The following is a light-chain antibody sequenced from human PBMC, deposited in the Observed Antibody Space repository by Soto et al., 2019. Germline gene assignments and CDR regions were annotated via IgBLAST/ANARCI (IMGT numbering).Light chain of an antibody. V-gene: IGLV1-44*01. CDR2: SNN. CDR3: ASWDDSLKGWV. Sequence: QSVLTQPPSASGTPGQKVTISCSGSSSNIGSNTINWYQQLPGTAPKLLIYSNNQRPSGVPDRFSGSKSGTSASLAISGLQSEDEADYYCASWDDSLKGWVFGGGPKVTVL. CDR1: SSNIGSNT. J-gene: IGLJ3*02.